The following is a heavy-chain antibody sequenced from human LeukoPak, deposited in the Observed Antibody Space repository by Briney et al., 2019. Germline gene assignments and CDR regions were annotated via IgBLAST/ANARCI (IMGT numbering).Heavy chain of an antibody. CDR3: SILDRGYCSSTSCYANNWFDP. J-gene: IGHJ5*02. CDR1: GFTFSSYG. CDR2: IRYDGSNK. D-gene: IGHD2-2*01. V-gene: IGHV3-30*02. Sequence: PGGSLRFSGAASGFTFSSYGMHWVRQAPGKGLKWVAFIRYDGSNKYYADSVKGRFTISRDNSKNTLYLQMNSLRAEDTAVYYCSILDRGYCSSTSCYANNWFDPWGQGTLVTVSS.